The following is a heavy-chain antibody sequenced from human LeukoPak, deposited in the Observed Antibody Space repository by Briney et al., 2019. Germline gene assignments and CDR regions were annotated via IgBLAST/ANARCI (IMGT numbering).Heavy chain of an antibody. J-gene: IGHJ4*02. D-gene: IGHD6-13*01. CDR1: GFTFSSYS. CDR3: VRGAYSSSWLNFDY. CDR2: ISSSSSYI. Sequence: TGGSLRLSCAASGFTFSSYSMNWVRQAPGKGLEWVSSISSSSSYIYYADSVKGRFTVSRDNSKNTLYLQMNSLRAEDTAVYYCVRGAYSSSWLNFDYWGQGTLVTVSS. V-gene: IGHV3-21*01.